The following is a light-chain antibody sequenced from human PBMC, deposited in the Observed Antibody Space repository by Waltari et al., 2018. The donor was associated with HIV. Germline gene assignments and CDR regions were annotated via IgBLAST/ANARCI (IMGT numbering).Light chain of an antibody. CDR2: KVS. CDR1: QSLIYRDGNPY. J-gene: IGKJ2*01. CDR3: MQGTHWPYT. V-gene: IGKV2-30*01. Sequence: VVLTQSPLSLPVTLGQPASLSCRSSQSLIYRDGNPYLIWFQQRPGQSPRRLIYKVSNRDSGVPDRFSGSGSGTDFTLKISRVEAEDVGVYYCMQGTHWPYTFGQGTKLEIK.